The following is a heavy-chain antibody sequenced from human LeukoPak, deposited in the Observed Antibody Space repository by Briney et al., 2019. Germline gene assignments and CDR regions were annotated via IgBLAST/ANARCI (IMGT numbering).Heavy chain of an antibody. J-gene: IGHJ3*02. CDR3: ARDGSYYYDSSGYYDSSDAFDI. D-gene: IGHD3-22*01. Sequence: SETLSLTCTVSGGSISSSSYYWGWIRQPPGKGLEWIGSIYYSGSTYYNPSLKSRVTISVDTSKNQFSLKLSSVTAADTAVYYCARDGSYYYDSSGYYDSSDAFDIWGQGTMVTVSS. V-gene: IGHV4-39*07. CDR2: IYYSGST. CDR1: GGSISSSSYY.